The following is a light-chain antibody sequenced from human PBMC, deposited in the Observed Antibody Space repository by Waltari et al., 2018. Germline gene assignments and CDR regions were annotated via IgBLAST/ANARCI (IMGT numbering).Light chain of an antibody. CDR2: AAS. V-gene: IGKV1-39*01. CDR3: QQSYSTEFT. CDR1: QSISSY. Sequence: DIQPHQSPPSSSASVRDRVTITCRGSQSISSYVNWYQQKPGKATKLLIYAASSLQCGVPSSFSGSGSGTDFTLTSSSLQPEDFATSYCQQSYSTEFTGGTGTKVDIK. J-gene: IGKJ3*01.